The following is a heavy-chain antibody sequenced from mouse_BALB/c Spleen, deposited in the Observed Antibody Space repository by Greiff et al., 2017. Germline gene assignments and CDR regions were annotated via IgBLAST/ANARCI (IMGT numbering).Heavy chain of an antibody. D-gene: IGHD2-10*02. Sequence: VQLKESGPELVKPGASVKMSCKASGYTFTSYVMHWVKQKPGQGLEWIGYINPYNDGTKYNEKFKGKATLTSDKSSSTAYMELSSLTSEDSAVYYCAREYGNYFYYFDYWGQGTTLTVSS. CDR2: INPYNDGT. CDR1: GYTFTSYV. J-gene: IGHJ2*01. CDR3: AREYGNYFYYFDY. V-gene: IGHV1-14*01.